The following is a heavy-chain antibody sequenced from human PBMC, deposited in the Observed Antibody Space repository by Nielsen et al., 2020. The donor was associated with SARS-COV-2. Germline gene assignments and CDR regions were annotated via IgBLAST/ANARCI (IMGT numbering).Heavy chain of an antibody. J-gene: IGHJ5*02. CDR2: INTNTGNP. CDR3: ARLYGDEGLFWFDP. D-gene: IGHD4-17*01. Sequence: WVRQAPGQGLEWMGWINTNTGNPTYAQGFTGRFVFSLDTSVSTAYLQISSLKAEDTAVYYCARLYGDEGLFWFDPWGQGTLVTVSS. V-gene: IGHV7-4-1*02.